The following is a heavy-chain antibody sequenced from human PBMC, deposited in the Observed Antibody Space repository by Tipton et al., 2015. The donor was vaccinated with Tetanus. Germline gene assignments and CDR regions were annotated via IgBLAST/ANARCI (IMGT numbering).Heavy chain of an antibody. D-gene: IGHD3-10*01. Sequence: SGFALSSYGIHWVRQAPGKGLEWVALIWYDGTYKYYADSVKGRFTISRDNFKNTLYLQMNSLRAEDTAVYYCAREGYYYGQYYFDYWGQGTLVTVSS. J-gene: IGHJ4*02. CDR3: AREGYYYGQYYFDY. CDR2: IWYDGTYK. CDR1: GFALSSYG. V-gene: IGHV3-33*01.